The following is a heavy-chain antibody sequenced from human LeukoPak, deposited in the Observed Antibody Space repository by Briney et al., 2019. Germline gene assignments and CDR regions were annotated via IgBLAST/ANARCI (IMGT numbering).Heavy chain of an antibody. V-gene: IGHV3-74*01. J-gene: IGHJ4*02. CDR3: ARGYSSGLHFDY. D-gene: IGHD6-19*01. CDR1: GFTLSSYW. Sequence: GGSLRLSCAAPGFTLSSYWMHWVRQVPGKGLVWVSRIKSDGSDTRYADSVKGRFTISRDNAKNTLHLQMNSLRAEDTAVYYCARGYSSGLHFDYWGQGTLVTVSS. CDR2: IKSDGSDT.